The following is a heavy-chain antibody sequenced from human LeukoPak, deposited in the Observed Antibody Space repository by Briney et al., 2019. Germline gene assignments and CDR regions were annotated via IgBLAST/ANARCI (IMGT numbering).Heavy chain of an antibody. CDR3: ASRGSGRY. Sequence: SETLSLTCAVYGGSFSGYYWSWIRQPPRKGLEWIGEINHSGSTNYNPSLKSRVTISVDTSKNQFSLKLSSVTAADTAVYYCASRGSGRYWGQGTLVTVSS. CDR2: INHSGST. CDR1: GGSFSGYY. V-gene: IGHV4-34*01. J-gene: IGHJ4*02. D-gene: IGHD2-15*01.